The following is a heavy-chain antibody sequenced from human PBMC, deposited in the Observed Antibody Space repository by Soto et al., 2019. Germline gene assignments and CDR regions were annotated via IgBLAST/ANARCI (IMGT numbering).Heavy chain of an antibody. Sequence: QVQLGQSGAEVKKPGASVKVSCKASGYTFTDYDIHWVRQATGQGLEWMGWMNPHTGNTGQSKQFQGRVTMTRDTSISTAYMEMSSLRSEDTAVYYCARGRFRRTWFDPWGQGTLVTVSS. CDR1: GYTFTDYD. CDR2: MNPHTGNT. D-gene: IGHD3-16*01. V-gene: IGHV1-8*01. CDR3: ARGRFRRTWFDP. J-gene: IGHJ5*02.